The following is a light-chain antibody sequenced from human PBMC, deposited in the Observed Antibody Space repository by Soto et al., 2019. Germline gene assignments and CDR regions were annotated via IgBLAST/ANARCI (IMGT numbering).Light chain of an antibody. CDR1: RSLLSSNGYNY. V-gene: IGKV2-28*01. CDR3: AQGLQTPLT. Sequence: DVVRTQSPLSLPVTPGEPASISCRSSRSLLSSNGYNYLNWYLQKPGQSPQLLIYLGSNRASGVPDRFSGSGSGTDFTLKISRVEAEDVGVYYCAQGLQTPLTFGGGTKVDIK. J-gene: IGKJ4*01. CDR2: LGS.